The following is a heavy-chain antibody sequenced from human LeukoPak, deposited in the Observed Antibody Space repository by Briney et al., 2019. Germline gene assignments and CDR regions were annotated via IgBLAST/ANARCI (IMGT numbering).Heavy chain of an antibody. D-gene: IGHD6-13*01. V-gene: IGHV1-18*01. Sequence: ASVKASYTASGYTFTSYGISWVRQAAGQGLEWMGWISAYNGNTNYAQKLQGRVTMTTDTSTSTAYMELRSLRSDDTAVYYCARAPRSSWYFDYWGQGTLVTVSS. CDR2: ISAYNGNT. J-gene: IGHJ4*02. CDR1: GYTFTSYG. CDR3: ARAPRSSWYFDY.